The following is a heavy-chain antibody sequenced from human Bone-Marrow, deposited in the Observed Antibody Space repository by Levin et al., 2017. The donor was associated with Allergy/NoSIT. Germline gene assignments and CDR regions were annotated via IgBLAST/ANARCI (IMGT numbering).Heavy chain of an antibody. V-gene: IGHV4-34*01. CDR2: INHSGST. Sequence: RSQTLSLTCAVYGGSFSGYYWSWIRQPPGKGLEWIGEINHSGSTNYNPSLKSRVTISVDTSKNQFSLKLSSVTAADTAVYYCARVHGYYYYGMDVWGQGTTVTVSS. CDR3: ARVHGYYYYGMDV. CDR1: GGSFSGYY. J-gene: IGHJ6*02.